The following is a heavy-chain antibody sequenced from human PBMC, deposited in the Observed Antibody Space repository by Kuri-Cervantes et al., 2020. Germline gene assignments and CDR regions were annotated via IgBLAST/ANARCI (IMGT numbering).Heavy chain of an antibody. D-gene: IGHD2-21*02. J-gene: IGHJ4*02. V-gene: IGHV3-30-3*01. CDR2: ISYDGSNK. CDR3: AQVAVTPIFDY. Sequence: LKISCAASGFTFSSYAMHWVRQAPGKGLEWVAVISYDGSNKYYADSVKGRFTISGDNSKNTLYLQMNSLRAVDTAVYYCAQVAVTPIFDYWGQGTLVTVSS. CDR1: GFTFSSYA.